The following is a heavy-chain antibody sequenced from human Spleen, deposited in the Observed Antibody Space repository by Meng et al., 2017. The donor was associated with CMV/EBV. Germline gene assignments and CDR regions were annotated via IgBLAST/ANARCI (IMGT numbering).Heavy chain of an antibody. D-gene: IGHD3-10*01. Sequence: QVQLQESGPGLVKLSETLSLTCSVSGGSIRSYYWSWIRQPAGKGLEWIGHIYSSGSTNYNPSLKSRVTMSLDTSKSQFSLKLSSVTAADTAVYYCAGSGRSYWFDPWGQGTLVTVSS. CDR1: GGSIRSYY. CDR3: AGSGRSYWFDP. J-gene: IGHJ5*02. V-gene: IGHV4-4*07. CDR2: IYSSGST.